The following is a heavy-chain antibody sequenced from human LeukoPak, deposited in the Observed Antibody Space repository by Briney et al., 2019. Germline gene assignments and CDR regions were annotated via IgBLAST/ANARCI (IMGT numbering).Heavy chain of an antibody. V-gene: IGHV3-7*02. CDR2: INQDGSEK. Sequence: GGSLRLSCAACGFTFSNYWMSWVRQAPGKGLEWVAHINQDGSEKYYVDSVKGRFTISRDNAENALYLQMNSLRADDTAVYYCAKYSTSRNFDYWGQGTLVTVSS. J-gene: IGHJ4*02. CDR3: AKYSTSRNFDY. CDR1: GFTFSNYW. D-gene: IGHD6-13*01.